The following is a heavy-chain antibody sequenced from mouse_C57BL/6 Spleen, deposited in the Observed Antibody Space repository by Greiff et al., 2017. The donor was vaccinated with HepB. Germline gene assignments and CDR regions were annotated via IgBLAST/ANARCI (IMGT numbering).Heavy chain of an antibody. CDR3: ARENYDYDEGMDY. D-gene: IGHD2-4*01. J-gene: IGHJ4*01. CDR2: INYDGSST. V-gene: IGHV5-16*01. CDR1: GFTFSDYY. Sequence: DVKLVESEGGLVQPGSSMKLSCTASGFTFSDYYMAWVRQVPEKGLEWVANINYDGSSTYYLDSLKSRFIISRDNAKNILYLQMSSLKSEDTATYYCARENYDYDEGMDYWGQGTSVTVSS.